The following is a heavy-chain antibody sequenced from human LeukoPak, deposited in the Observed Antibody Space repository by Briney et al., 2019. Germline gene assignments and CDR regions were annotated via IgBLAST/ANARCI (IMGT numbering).Heavy chain of an antibody. D-gene: IGHD5-12*01. CDR2: IHYSGST. V-gene: IGHV4-31*03. CDR1: GGSISSGDYY. Sequence: SETLCLTCSVSGGSISSGDYYWSWIRQHPGKGLEWIGYIHYSGSTYCNPSLKSRVSISVSTSKNRFSLQLSSVTAADTAVYYCARVIGYDQLDYWGQGTLVTVSS. J-gene: IGHJ4*02. CDR3: ARVIGYDQLDY.